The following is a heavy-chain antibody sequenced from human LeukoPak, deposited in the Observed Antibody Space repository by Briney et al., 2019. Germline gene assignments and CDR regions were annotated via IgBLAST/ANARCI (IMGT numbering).Heavy chain of an antibody. V-gene: IGHV1-18*01. CDR2: ISVYNGNT. J-gene: IGHJ4*02. D-gene: IGHD2/OR15-2a*01. CDR3: ARGGRTTALDY. CDR1: GYIFTSYG. Sequence: ASVKVSCKASGYIFTSYGISWVRQAPGQGLEWMGWISVYNGNTNYPQRLQGRVTMTTDTSTTTAYMELRSLRSDDTAVYYCARGGRTTALDYWGQGTLVTVSS.